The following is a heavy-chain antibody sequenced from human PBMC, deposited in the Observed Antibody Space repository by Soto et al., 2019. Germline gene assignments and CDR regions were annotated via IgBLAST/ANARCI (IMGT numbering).Heavy chain of an antibody. V-gene: IGHV1-18*04. Sequence: ASVKVSCEASGYTFTSYGMSWVRQAPGQGLEWMGWISAYNGNTNYAQKLQGRVTMTTDTSTSTAYMELRSLRSDDTAVYYCARDQRGYGCFGYWGQGILVTVSS. CDR3: ARDQRGYGCFGY. D-gene: IGHD5-18*01. J-gene: IGHJ4*02. CDR1: GYTFTSYG. CDR2: ISAYNGNT.